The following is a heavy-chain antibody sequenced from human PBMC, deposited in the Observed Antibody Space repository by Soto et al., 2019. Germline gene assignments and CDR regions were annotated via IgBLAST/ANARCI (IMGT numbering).Heavy chain of an antibody. V-gene: IGHV4-59*01. CDR2: INYSGST. Sequence: SETLSLTCTVSGGSISSYYWSWIRQPPGKGLEWIGYINYSGSTNYNPSLKSRVTISVDTSKNQFPLKLSSVTAADTAVYYCARQMRGATIPLSPYGMDVWGPGPTVTVSS. CDR3: ARQMRGATIPLSPYGMDV. D-gene: IGHD2-2*02. CDR1: GGSISSYY. J-gene: IGHJ6*02.